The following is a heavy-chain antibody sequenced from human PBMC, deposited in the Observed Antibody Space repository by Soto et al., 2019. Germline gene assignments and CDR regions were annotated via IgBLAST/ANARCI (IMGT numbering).Heavy chain of an antibody. CDR3: AKEFHGDFCFDY. J-gene: IGHJ4*02. D-gene: IGHD4-17*01. CDR1: GFTFSSYR. CDR2: ISYDGSNK. V-gene: IGHV3-30*18. Sequence: GGSLRLSCAASGFTFSSYRMHWVRQAPGKGLEWVAFISYDGSNKYYADSVKGRFTISRDNSKNTLYLQMNSLRAEDTAVYYCAKEFHGDFCFDYWGQGT.